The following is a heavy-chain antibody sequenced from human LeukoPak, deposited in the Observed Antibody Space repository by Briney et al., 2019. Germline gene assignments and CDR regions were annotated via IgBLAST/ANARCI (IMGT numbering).Heavy chain of an antibody. CDR3: TRGGVYYDYVWGSYRPDAFDI. CDR1: GFTFGDYA. Sequence: PGGSLRLSCTASGFTFGDYAMSWVRQAPGKGLEWVGFIRSKAYGGTTEYAASVKGRFTISRDDSKSIAYLQMNSLKTEDTAVYYCTRGGVYYDYVWGSYRPDAFDIWGQGTMVTVSS. V-gene: IGHV3-49*04. CDR2: IRSKAYGGTT. D-gene: IGHD3-16*02. J-gene: IGHJ3*02.